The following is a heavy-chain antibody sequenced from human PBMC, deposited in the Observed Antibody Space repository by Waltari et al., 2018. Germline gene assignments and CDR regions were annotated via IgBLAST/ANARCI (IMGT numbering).Heavy chain of an antibody. V-gene: IGHV4-4*02. CDR2: INRSGRT. D-gene: IGHD1-1*01. CDR1: GDSMSTSYW. CDR3: ARDRGRGIYLDT. J-gene: IGHJ5*02. Sequence: QLQLQQSGPGLVKPSESLSLTCTVSGDSMSTSYWWSWVRQRPGKGLEWIGQINRSGRTNYHPTVESRVIVSIDTSNNQFSLKLPSATAEDTAVYYCARDRGRGIYLDTWGQGTLVTVSP.